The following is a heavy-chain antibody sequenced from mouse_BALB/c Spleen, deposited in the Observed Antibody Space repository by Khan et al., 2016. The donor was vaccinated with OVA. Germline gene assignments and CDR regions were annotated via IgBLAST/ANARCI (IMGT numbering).Heavy chain of an antibody. CDR1: GYSITSGYA. D-gene: IGHD1-1*01. V-gene: IGHV3-2*02. Sequence: EVQLQESGPGLVKPSQSLSLTCTATGYSITSGYAWNWIRQLPGNKLEWTGYISYSGVTSYTPSLKSRISITRDTSNNQFFLQLNSLTTEDTATYYCAKGNYCGYYFDYWGQGTTLTVSS. J-gene: IGHJ2*01. CDR2: ISYSGVT. CDR3: AKGNYCGYYFDY.